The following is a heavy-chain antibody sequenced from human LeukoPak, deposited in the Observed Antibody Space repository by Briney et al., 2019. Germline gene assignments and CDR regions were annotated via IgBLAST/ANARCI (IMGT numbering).Heavy chain of an antibody. V-gene: IGHV1-18*01. CDR1: GYTFTSYG. CDR3: ARDSVAITGTTSGWFDP. D-gene: IGHD1-7*01. Sequence: ASVKVSCKASGYTFTSYGISWVRQAPGQGLEWMGWISAYNGNTNYAQELQGRVTMTTDTSTSTAYMELRSLRSDDTAVYYCARDSVAITGTTSGWFDPWGQGTLVTVSS. J-gene: IGHJ5*02. CDR2: ISAYNGNT.